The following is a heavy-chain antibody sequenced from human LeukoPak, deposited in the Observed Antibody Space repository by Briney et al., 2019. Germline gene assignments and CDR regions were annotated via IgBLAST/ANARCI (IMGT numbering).Heavy chain of an antibody. Sequence: ASVKVSCKASGGTFSSYTISWVRQAPGQGLEWMGRIIPILGIANYAQKFQGRVTITADKSPSTAYMELSSLRSEDTAVYYCAIVVVAATQRFDYWGQGTLVTVSS. CDR1: GGTFSSYT. D-gene: IGHD2-15*01. CDR3: AIVVVAATQRFDY. CDR2: IIPILGIA. J-gene: IGHJ4*02. V-gene: IGHV1-69*02.